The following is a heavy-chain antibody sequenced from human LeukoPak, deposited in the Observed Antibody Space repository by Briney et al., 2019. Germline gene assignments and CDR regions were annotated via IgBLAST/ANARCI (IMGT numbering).Heavy chain of an antibody. CDR2: ISTNGGST. CDR1: GFTFSSYA. CDR3: ARGDSMIVVVKGFDY. J-gene: IGHJ4*02. Sequence: AGGSLRLSCAASGFTFSSYAMHWVRQAPGKGLEYVSAISTNGGSTYYANSVKGRFTISRDNSKNTLYLQMGSLRAEDMAVYYCARGDSMIVVVKGFDYWGQGTLVTVSS. V-gene: IGHV3-64*01. D-gene: IGHD3-22*01.